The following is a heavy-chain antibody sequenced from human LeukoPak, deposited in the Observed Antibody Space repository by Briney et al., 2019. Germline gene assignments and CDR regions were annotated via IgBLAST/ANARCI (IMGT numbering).Heavy chain of an antibody. CDR1: GFRFNTYW. V-gene: IGHV3-23*01. Sequence: GGSLRLSCAASGFRFNTYWMSWVRQAPGKGLEWVSAISGSGGNTYYADSVKGRFTISRDNSKNTLYLQMNSLRAEDTAVYYCARERRAAVDYWGQGTLVTVSS. D-gene: IGHD1-1*01. CDR2: ISGSGGNT. J-gene: IGHJ4*02. CDR3: ARERRAAVDY.